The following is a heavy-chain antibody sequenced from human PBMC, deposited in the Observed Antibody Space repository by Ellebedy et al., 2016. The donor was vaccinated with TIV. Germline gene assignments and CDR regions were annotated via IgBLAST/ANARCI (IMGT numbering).Heavy chain of an antibody. CDR1: GYTFTGYE. V-gene: IGHV1-2*04. CDR2: INPNSGGT. CDR3: ARVAAAGAPYSYFDS. J-gene: IGHJ4*02. Sequence: AASVKVSCKTSGYTFTGYEINWVRQAPGQGLEWMGWINPNSGGTNYAQQFQGWVTMTRDTSISTAYMELSRLRSDDTAVYYCARVAAAGAPYSYFDSWGQGTLVTVSS. D-gene: IGHD6-13*01.